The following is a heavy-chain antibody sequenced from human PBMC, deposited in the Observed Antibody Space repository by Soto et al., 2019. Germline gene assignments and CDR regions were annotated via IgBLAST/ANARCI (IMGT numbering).Heavy chain of an antibody. CDR1: GFTFSSYA. J-gene: IGHJ1*01. D-gene: IGHD2-15*01. Sequence: EVQLLESGGGLVQPGGSLRLSCAASGFTFSSYAMSWVRQAPGKGLEWVSAISGSGGSTYYADSVKGRFTISRDNSKNTLYLQMTSLRAEDTAVYYCAKDIPAGLLAWVGEYFQHWGQGTLVTVSS. CDR2: ISGSGGST. V-gene: IGHV3-23*01. CDR3: AKDIPAGLLAWVGEYFQH.